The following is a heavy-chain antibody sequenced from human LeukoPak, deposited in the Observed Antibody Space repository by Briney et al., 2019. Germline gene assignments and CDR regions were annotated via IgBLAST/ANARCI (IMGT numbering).Heavy chain of an antibody. CDR2: ISGSGGST. V-gene: IGHV3-23*01. CDR1: GFTFSSYA. Sequence: GGSLRVSCAASGFTFSSYAMSWVRQAPGKGLEWVSAISGSGGSTYYADSVKGRFTISRDDSKNTLYLQMNSLRAEDTAVYYCAKALYYYDSSGYYYPYYFDYWGQGTLVTVSS. CDR3: AKALYYYDSSGYYYPYYFDY. D-gene: IGHD3-22*01. J-gene: IGHJ4*02.